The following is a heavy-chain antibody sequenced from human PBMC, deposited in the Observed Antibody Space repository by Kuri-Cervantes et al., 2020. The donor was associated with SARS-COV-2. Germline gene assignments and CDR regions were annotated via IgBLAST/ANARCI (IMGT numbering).Heavy chain of an antibody. D-gene: IGHD2-2*02. CDR3: ATLGYCSSTSCYKRFDY. V-gene: IGHV3-33*08. CDR1: GFTFSSYG. J-gene: IGHJ4*02. CDR2: IWYGGSNK. Sequence: GGSLRLSCAASGFTFSSYGMHWVRQAPGKGLEWVAVIWYGGSNKYYADSVKGRFTISRDNSKNTLYLQMNSLRAEDTAVYYCATLGYCSSTSCYKRFDYWGQGTLVTVSS.